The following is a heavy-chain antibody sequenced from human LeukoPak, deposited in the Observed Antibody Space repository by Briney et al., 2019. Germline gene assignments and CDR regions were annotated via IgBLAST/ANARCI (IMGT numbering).Heavy chain of an antibody. J-gene: IGHJ4*02. CDR3: ARDVEGSLDY. D-gene: IGHD5-24*01. V-gene: IGHV3-7*01. Sequence: PGGCPRLSCAASGFTFSNYWMAWVRQAPGKGPEWVANIKQDESEKYYVDSVKGRFTISRDNAKKSLYLQMNSLRVDDTAVYYCARDVEGSLDYWGQGTLVTVSS. CDR2: IKQDESEK. CDR1: GFTFSNYW.